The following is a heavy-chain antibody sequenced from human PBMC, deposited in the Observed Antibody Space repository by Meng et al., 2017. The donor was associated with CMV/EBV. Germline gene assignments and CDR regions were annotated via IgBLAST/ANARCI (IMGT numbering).Heavy chain of an antibody. CDR1: GYTFTSYG. CDR2: ISAYNGNT. J-gene: IGHJ5*02. D-gene: IGHD4-17*01. CDR3: ARVLEKSRTLRTPNWCDP. Sequence: ASVKVSCKASGYTFTSYGISWVRQAPGQGLEWMGWISAYNGNTNYAQKLQGRVTMTTDTSTSTAYMELRSLRSDDTAVYYCARVLEKSRTLRTPNWCDPWGQGTLVTVSS. V-gene: IGHV1-18*01.